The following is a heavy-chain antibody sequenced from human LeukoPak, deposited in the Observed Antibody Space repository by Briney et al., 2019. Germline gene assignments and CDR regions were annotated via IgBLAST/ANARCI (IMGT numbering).Heavy chain of an antibody. CDR1: GGSISSSY. CDR2: IFYTGSS. Sequence: SATLSLTCTVSGGSISSSYWSWIRQPPGKGLEWIGCIFYTGSSDYNPSHKSRVTISVDTSKNQFSLKVNSVTAADTAVYYCARARYSRAWYASDIWGQGTVVTVSA. CDR3: ARARYSRAWYASDI. D-gene: IGHD6-19*01. V-gene: IGHV4-59*01. J-gene: IGHJ3*02.